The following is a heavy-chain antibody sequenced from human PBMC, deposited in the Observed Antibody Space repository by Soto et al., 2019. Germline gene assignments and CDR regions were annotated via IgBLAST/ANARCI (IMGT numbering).Heavy chain of an antibody. Sequence: QVQLVQSGAEVKKPGSSVKVSCKASGGTFSSYANSWVRQAPGQGLEWMGGIIPIFGTANYAQKFQGRVTITADESTSTAYMELSSLRSEDTAVYYCASGAGGTITMIVVVEYYFDYWGQGTLVTVSS. D-gene: IGHD3-22*01. CDR3: ASGAGGTITMIVVVEYYFDY. J-gene: IGHJ4*02. CDR1: GGTFSSYA. CDR2: IIPIFGTA. V-gene: IGHV1-69*01.